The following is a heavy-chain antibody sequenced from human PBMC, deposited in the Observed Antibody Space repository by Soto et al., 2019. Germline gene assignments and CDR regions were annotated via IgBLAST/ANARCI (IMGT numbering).Heavy chain of an antibody. Sequence: EVQLVESGGGLVHSGESLTLYCAASGFTVSNMYMSWVRQAPGKGLEWVSAIYSGGNTDYADSVKSRFTISRDNSRNTLYLQMTSLRAEDTAVYFCARCDGSATYCFFFAYWGQGTPVTVSS. V-gene: IGHV3-66*01. CDR2: IYSGGNT. CDR1: GFTVSNMY. CDR3: ARCDGSATYCFFFAY. J-gene: IGHJ4*02. D-gene: IGHD3-10*01.